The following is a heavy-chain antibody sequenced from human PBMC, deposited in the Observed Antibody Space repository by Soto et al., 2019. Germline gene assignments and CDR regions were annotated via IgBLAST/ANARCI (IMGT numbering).Heavy chain of an antibody. CDR2: ISGYNGNT. V-gene: IGHV1-18*04. CDR1: GYTFTIYG. D-gene: IGHD3-22*01. CDR3: ARVDYYASSGYYGY. J-gene: IGHJ4*02. Sequence: QVQLVQSGAEVKKPGASVKVSCKASGYTFTIYGISWVRQAPGQGLEWMGWISGYNGNTDYAQNLQDRVTLTTDASTSSVYMELRSLRSDDTAVYYWARVDYYASSGYYGYWGQGTLITVSS.